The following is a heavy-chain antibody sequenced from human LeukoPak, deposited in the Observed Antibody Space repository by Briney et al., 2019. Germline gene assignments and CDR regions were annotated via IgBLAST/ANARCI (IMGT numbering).Heavy chain of an antibody. D-gene: IGHD3-10*01. CDR3: ARADYGSGSYNFDY. CDR1: GGSISSYY. CDR2: IYTSGST. Sequence: SETLSLTCTVSGGSISSYYWSWIRQPPGKGLEWIGYIYTSGSTNYNPSLKSRVTISVDTSKNQFSLKLSSVTAADTAVYYCARADYGSGSYNFDYWGQGTLVTVSS. J-gene: IGHJ4*02. V-gene: IGHV4-4*08.